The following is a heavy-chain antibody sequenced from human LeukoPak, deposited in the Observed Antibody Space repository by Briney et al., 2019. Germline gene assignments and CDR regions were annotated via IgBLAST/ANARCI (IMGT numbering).Heavy chain of an antibody. D-gene: IGHD4-17*01. J-gene: IGHJ3*02. V-gene: IGHV4-59*11. CDR1: GDSFSSHY. CDR3: ARDLVTVTKGFDI. CDR2: ISHIGRT. Sequence: SETLSLTCAVPGDSFSSHYWTWIRQSPGTGLEWIGYISHIGRTNYNPSLKSRVIISIDTSKNQFSLKLRSVTAADTAVYYCARDLVTVTKGFDIWGQGTMVSVSS.